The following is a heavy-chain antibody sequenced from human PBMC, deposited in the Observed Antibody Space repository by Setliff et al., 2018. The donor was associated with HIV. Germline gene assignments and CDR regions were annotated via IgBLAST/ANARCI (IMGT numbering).Heavy chain of an antibody. CDR3: ARHRDPPGSRWIYYYYYMDL. CDR2: IYDSGST. Sequence: LSLTCSVYGASISNSNSYWDWIRQTPGKRLEWLASIYDSGSTSYNPSLSSRLTISVDTSKNQVSLRLSSVTVADTGVYYCARHRDPPGSRWIYYYYYMDLWGEGTTVTVSS. D-gene: IGHD6-13*01. J-gene: IGHJ6*03. V-gene: IGHV4-39*01. CDR1: GASISNSNSY.